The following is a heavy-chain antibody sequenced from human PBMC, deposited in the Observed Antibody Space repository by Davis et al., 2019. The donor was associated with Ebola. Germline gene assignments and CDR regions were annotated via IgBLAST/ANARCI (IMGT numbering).Heavy chain of an antibody. D-gene: IGHD2-21*01. CDR3: ARGGVAYSDLDY. CDR2: INPNSGGT. CDR1: GYTFTSYG. V-gene: IGHV1-8*02. Sequence: AASVKVSCKASGYTFTSYGISWVRQAPGQGLEWMGRINPNSGGTNYAQKFQGRVTMTRENSMSTAYMELSSLRSEDTAVYFCARGGVAYSDLDYWGQGTLVAVSS. J-gene: IGHJ4*02.